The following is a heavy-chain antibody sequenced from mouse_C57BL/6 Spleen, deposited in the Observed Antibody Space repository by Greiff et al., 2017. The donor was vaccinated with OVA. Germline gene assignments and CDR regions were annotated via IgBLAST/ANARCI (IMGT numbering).Heavy chain of an antibody. Sequence: VQLQQSGPELVKPGASVKIPCKASGYTFTDYNMDWVKQSHGKSLEWIGDINPNNGGTIYNQKFKGKATLTVDKSSSTAYMELRSLTSEDTAVYYCARAEGDYGCSCGAWFAYWGQGTLVTVSA. CDR3: ARAEGDYGCSCGAWFAY. D-gene: IGHD1-1*01. CDR1: GYTFTDYN. CDR2: INPNNGGT. J-gene: IGHJ3*01. V-gene: IGHV1-18*01.